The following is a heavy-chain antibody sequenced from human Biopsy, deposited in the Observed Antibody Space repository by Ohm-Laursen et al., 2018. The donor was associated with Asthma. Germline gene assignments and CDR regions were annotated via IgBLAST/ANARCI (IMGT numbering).Heavy chain of an antibody. CDR1: GGTFNYA. CDR3: ASETGHSYGSGSEYYFDY. V-gene: IGHV1-69*13. D-gene: IGHD3-10*01. Sequence: SVTVSCKASGGTFNYAITWARQAPGQGLEWMGGIIPIFGTTNYAQKFKGRVTITADESSSTAYMELSRLRSEDTAVYYCASETGHSYGSGSEYYFDYWGLGTLVTVSS. CDR2: IIPIFGTT. J-gene: IGHJ4*02.